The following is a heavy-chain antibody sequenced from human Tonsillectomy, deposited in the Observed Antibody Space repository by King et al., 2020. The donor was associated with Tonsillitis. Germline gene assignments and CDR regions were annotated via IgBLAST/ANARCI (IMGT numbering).Heavy chain of an antibody. J-gene: IGHJ6*03. CDR1: GGSIRGGSFY. CDR2: MHTSGTT. V-gene: IGHV4-61*02. Sequence: QMQLQESGPGLVKPSQTLSLSCTVSGGSIRGGSFYWTWIRQPAGKGLECIGRMHTSGTTNYSPSLRSRVTMSIDTSKSQFSLNLTSVTAADTAVYYCARARYSNFAANYYYVDVWGKGTTVTVSS. CDR3: ARARYSNFAANYYYVDV. D-gene: IGHD4-11*01.